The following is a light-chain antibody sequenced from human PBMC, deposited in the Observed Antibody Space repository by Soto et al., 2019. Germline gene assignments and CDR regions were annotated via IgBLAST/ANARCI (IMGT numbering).Light chain of an antibody. V-gene: IGLV2-11*01. CDR1: SSDVGGYDY. Sequence: QSVLTQPRSVSGSPGQSVTISCTGTSSDVGGYDYVSWYQQHPDKAPKLMIYDVTKRPSGVPDRFSGSKSGNTASLTISGLQAEDEADYYCCSYAGRYSYVFGTGTKLTVL. J-gene: IGLJ1*01. CDR2: DVT. CDR3: CSYAGRYSYV.